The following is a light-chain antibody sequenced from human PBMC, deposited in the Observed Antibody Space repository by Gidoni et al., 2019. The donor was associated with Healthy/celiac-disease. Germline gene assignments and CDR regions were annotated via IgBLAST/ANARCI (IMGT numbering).Light chain of an antibody. Sequence: SVRTQSPRSLPVTPGEPASIACRSSQSLLHSNGYNYLDWYLQKPGQSPQLLIYLGSNRASGVPDRFSGSGSGTDFTLKISRVEAEDVGVYYCMQALQTPPFTFGPGTKVDIK. CDR3: MQALQTPPFT. V-gene: IGKV2-28*01. CDR1: QSLLHSNGYNY. J-gene: IGKJ3*01. CDR2: LGS.